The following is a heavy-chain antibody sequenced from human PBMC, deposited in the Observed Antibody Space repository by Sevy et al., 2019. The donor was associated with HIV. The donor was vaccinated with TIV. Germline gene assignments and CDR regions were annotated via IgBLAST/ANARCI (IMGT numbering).Heavy chain of an antibody. CDR1: GFTFSDYF. J-gene: IGHJ4*02. CDR2: INQDGSQK. CDR3: ARELWPGDY. V-gene: IGHV3-7*01. Sequence: GVLRLSCAASGFTFSDYFMGWVRQAPGRGLEWVANINQDGSQKNYVDSVKGRFTISRDNAKNSLYLQMNRLRVDDTAVYYCARELWPGDYWGQGTLVTVSS. D-gene: IGHD2-21*01.